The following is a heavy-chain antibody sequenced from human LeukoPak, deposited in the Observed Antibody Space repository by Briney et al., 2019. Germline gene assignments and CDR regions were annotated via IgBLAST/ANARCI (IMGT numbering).Heavy chain of an antibody. CDR3: ATQTYYYDSSGPPRGY. D-gene: IGHD3-22*01. CDR1: GFTFSSYA. V-gene: IGHV3-21*01. J-gene: IGHJ4*02. CDR2: ISSSSSYI. Sequence: GESLRLCCAASGFTFSSYAMHWVRQAPGKGLEWVSSISSSSSYIYYADSVKGRFTISRDNAKNSLYLQMNSLRAEDTAVYYCATQTYYYDSSGPPRGYWGQGTLVTVSS.